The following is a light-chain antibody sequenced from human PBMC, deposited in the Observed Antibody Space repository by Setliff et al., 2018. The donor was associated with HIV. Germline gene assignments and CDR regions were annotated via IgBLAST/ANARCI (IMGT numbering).Light chain of an antibody. CDR2: GNT. CDR1: SSNIGAGYD. Sequence: QSVLTQPPSVSGAPGQRVTISCTGSSSNIGAGYDVHWYQHLPGTAPKLLIYGNTNRPSGVPDRISGSKSGTSASLSISGLQAEDEADYYCSSFTSTNTRVFGTGTKVTVL. V-gene: IGLV1-40*01. J-gene: IGLJ1*01. CDR3: SSFTSTNTRV.